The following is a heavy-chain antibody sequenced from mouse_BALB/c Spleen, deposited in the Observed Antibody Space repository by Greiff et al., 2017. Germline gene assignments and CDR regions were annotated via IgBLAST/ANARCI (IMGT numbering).Heavy chain of an antibody. CDR2: IYPGNVNT. CDR1: GYTFTSYY. Sequence: VQLQQSGPELVKPGASVRISCKASGYTFTSYYIHWVKQRPGQGLEWIGWIYPGNVNTKYNEKFKGKATLTADKSSSTAYMQLSSLTSEDSAVYFCARGAVTMDYWGQGTSVTVSS. D-gene: IGHD2-1*01. V-gene: IGHV1S56*01. CDR3: ARGAVTMDY. J-gene: IGHJ4*01.